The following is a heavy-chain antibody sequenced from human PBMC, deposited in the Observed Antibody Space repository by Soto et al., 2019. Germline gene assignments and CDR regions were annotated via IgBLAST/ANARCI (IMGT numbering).Heavy chain of an antibody. V-gene: IGHV1-3*01. CDR3: ARATVVMHYYGRIA. Sequence: WPCQENGQRLEWMGWINAGNGNTKYSQKFQGRVTITRDTSASTAYMELSSLRSEDTAVYYCARATVVMHYYGRIACGQGSRFTDSS. J-gene: IGHJ6*02. D-gene: IGHD4-17*01. CDR2: INAGNGNT.